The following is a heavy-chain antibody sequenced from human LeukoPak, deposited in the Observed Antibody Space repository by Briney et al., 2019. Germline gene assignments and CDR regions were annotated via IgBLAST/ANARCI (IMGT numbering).Heavy chain of an antibody. Sequence: PGRSLRLSCAASGFTFSSYGMHWVRQAPGKGLEYVSAIDSLGSGTYYADSVKGRFTISRDNSKNTLYLQMSSLRADDTAVYYCVKAQCSSGSCYYDSWGQGTLVTVSS. D-gene: IGHD2-15*01. CDR2: IDSLGSGT. CDR1: GFTFSSYG. J-gene: IGHJ4*02. CDR3: VKAQCSSGSCYYDS. V-gene: IGHV3-64D*09.